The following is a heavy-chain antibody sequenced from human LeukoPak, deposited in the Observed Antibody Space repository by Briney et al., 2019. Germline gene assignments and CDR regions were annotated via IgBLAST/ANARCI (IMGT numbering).Heavy chain of an antibody. Sequence: TGGSLRLSCAASGFTVSSNYMSWVRQAPGKGLEWVSVIYSGGSTYYADSVKGRFTISRDNSKNTLYLQMNSLRAEDTAVYYCARDPRNWAAAGRVYYFDYWGQGTLVTVSS. V-gene: IGHV3-66*01. J-gene: IGHJ4*02. CDR1: GFTVSSNY. CDR2: IYSGGST. D-gene: IGHD6-13*01. CDR3: ARDPRNWAAAGRVYYFDY.